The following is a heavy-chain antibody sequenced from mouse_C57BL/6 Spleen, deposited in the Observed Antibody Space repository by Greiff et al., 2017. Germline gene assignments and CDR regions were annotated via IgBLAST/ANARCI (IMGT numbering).Heavy chain of an antibody. CDR3: ARRDRTRPLDD. CDR2: INPSNGGT. CDR1: GYTFTSSW. Sequence: QVQLQQPGTELAKPGASVKLSCKASGYTFTSSWMHWVQQRPGQGLEWIGNINPSNGGTNYNEKFKNKATLTVDKSSSQAYMQLSSLTSEDSSVYYCARRDRTRPLDDWGQGTTLTVSS. J-gene: IGHJ2*01. V-gene: IGHV1-53*01. D-gene: IGHD3-3*01.